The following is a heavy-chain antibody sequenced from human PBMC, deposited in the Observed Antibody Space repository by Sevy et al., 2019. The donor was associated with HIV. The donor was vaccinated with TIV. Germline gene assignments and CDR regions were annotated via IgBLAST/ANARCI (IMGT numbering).Heavy chain of an antibody. CDR1: GYTLTKLS. CDR2: FDPQYGET. V-gene: IGHV1-24*01. CDR3: ARNPV. Sequence: ASVKVSCKVSGYTLTKLSIHWVRQAPGKGLEWMGDFDPQYGETIYAQKFQGRLTMTEDTSPDTAFMELSSLTPEDTAVYYCARNPVWGQGTTVTVSS. J-gene: IGHJ6*02.